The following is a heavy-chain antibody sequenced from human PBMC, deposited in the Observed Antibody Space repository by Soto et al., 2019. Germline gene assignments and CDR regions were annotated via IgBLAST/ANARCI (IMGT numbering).Heavy chain of an antibody. Sequence: GGSLRLSCAASGFTFSSYAMSWVRQAPGKGLEWVSAISGSGGSTYYADSVKGRFTISRDNSKNTLYLQMNSRRAEDTAVYYCAKDLPFNYDSSGYFDYWGQGTLVTVSS. CDR3: AKDLPFNYDSSGYFDY. D-gene: IGHD3-22*01. V-gene: IGHV3-23*01. CDR1: GFTFSSYA. CDR2: ISGSGGST. J-gene: IGHJ4*02.